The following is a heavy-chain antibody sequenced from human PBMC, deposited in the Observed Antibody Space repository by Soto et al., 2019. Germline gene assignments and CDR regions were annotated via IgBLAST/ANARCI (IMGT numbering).Heavy chain of an antibody. V-gene: IGHV6-1*01. CDR1: GDSVSSNSAA. CDR2: TYYRSKWYS. Sequence: SQTLSLTCAISGDSVSSNSAAWNWIRQSPSRGLEWLGRTYYRSKWYSDYAVSVKSRITINPDTSKNQFSLQLNSVTPEDTAVYYCARDETLFFSGAFDIWGQGTMVTVSS. CDR3: ARDETLFFSGAFDI. J-gene: IGHJ3*02. D-gene: IGHD3-10*01.